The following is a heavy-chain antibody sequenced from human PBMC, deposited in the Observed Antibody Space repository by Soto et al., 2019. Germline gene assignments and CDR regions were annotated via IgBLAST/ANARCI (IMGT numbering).Heavy chain of an antibody. J-gene: IGHJ5*02. D-gene: IGHD6-19*01. CDR1: GFTFDDYA. CDR2: ISWNSGSI. CDR3: ARDGYSSGWTWFDP. V-gene: IGHV3-9*01. Sequence: EVQLVESGGGLVQPGRSLRLSCAASGFTFDDYAMHWVRQAPGKGLEWVSRISWNSGSIGYADSVKGRFTISRDNAKNSLYLQMNSLRAEDTALYYCARDGYSSGWTWFDPWGQGTLVTVSS.